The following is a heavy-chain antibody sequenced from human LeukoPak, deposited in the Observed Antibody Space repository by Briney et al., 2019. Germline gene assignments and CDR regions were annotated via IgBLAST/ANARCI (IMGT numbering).Heavy chain of an antibody. J-gene: IGHJ4*02. Sequence: GESLKIPCKGSGYTFTTFWIGWVRQMPGKGLEWVGIIYPDDSDTRYSPPFQGQVTISVDKSISTAYLQWSSLKASDTAMYYCARPLVRGVLNRYDYWGQGTLVTVSS. CDR1: GYTFTTFW. V-gene: IGHV5-51*01. CDR3: ARPLVRGVLNRYDY. CDR2: IYPDDSDT. D-gene: IGHD3-10*01.